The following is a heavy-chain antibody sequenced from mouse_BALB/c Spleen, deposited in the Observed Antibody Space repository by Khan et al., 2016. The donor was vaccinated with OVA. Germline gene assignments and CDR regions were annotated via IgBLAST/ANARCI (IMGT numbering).Heavy chain of an antibody. J-gene: IGHJ2*01. CDR2: IDPYNGGT. CDR3: ALIYYYGTGFDY. D-gene: IGHD1-1*01. V-gene: IGHV1S135*01. CDR1: GYSFTDYN. Sequence: VQLKQSGPELVKPGASVKVSCKASGYSFTDYNMFWVKQSHGKSLEWIGYIDPYNGGTGYNPKFKGKATLTVDKSSSTAFMHLNSLTSDDSAVYYWALIYYYGTGFDYWGQGTTLTVSS.